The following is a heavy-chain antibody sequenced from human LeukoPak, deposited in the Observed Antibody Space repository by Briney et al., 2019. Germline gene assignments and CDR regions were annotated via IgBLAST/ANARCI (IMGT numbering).Heavy chain of an antibody. J-gene: IGHJ3*02. V-gene: IGHV1-2*02. CDR1: GYTFTGYY. CDR2: INPNSGGT. D-gene: IGHD1-26*01. Sequence: ASVKVSCKASGYTFTGYYMHWVRQAPGQGLEWMGWINPNSGGTNYAQKFQGRVTMTRDTSISTAYMELRRLRSDDTAVYYCARDRIVGATDDAFDIWGQGTMVTVSS. CDR3: ARDRIVGATDDAFDI.